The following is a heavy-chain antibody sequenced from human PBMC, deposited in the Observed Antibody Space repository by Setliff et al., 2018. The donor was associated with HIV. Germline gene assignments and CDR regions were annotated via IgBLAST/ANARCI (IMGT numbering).Heavy chain of an antibody. J-gene: IGHJ4*02. V-gene: IGHV4-34*01. Sequence: SETLSLTCAVHGGSFSGSYWSWIRQPPGKGREWIGELNYVGVTNHNPSLKSRVTISVEASKRQWSLKLNSVAAADTAVYYCATTECRGADCPQMYDYWGQGILVTVSS. CDR2: LNYVGVT. CDR1: GGSFSGSY. CDR3: ATTECRGADCPQMYDY. D-gene: IGHD2-21*02.